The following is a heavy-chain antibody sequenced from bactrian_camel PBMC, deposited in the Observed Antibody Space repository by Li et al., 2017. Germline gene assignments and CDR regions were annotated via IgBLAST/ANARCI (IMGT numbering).Heavy chain of an antibody. CDR2: IDSNGRA. Sequence: HVQLVESGGGSAQTGGSLRLSCERSGDSYSRYCMGWFRQVPGKDREDVASIDSNGRAAYADAVKGRFTITHDIAKRTAYLQMDTLKPEDSGMYICAAELRPDYVLQVRNILRPNGYNRWGRGTQVTVS. V-gene: IGHV3S9*01. CDR3: AAELRPDYVLQVRNILRPNGYNR. J-gene: IGHJ4*01. CDR1: GDSYSRYC. D-gene: IGHD4*01.